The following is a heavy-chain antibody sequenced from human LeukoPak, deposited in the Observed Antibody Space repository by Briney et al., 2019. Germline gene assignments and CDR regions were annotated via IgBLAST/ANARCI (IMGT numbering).Heavy chain of an antibody. J-gene: IGHJ4*02. D-gene: IGHD4-17*01. CDR2: INEDGSST. V-gene: IGHV3-74*01. CDR1: GFTFGSPW. CDR3: AKGGVQYGDWDY. Sequence: GESLRLPCASSGFTFGSPWMRGVRHAPGKGRVLFSRINEDGSSTSYADSVKGRFSISRDNAKNTLYLQMNSLRAEDTAVYYCAKGGVQYGDWDYWGQGTLVTVSS.